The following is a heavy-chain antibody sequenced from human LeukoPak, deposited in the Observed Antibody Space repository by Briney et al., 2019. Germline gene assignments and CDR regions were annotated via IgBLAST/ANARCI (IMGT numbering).Heavy chain of an antibody. CDR1: GYTFTSYG. Sequence: GASVKVSCKASGYTFTSYGISWVRQAPGQGLEWMGWISACNGNTNYAQKLQGRVTMTTDTSTSTAYMELRSLRSDDTAVYYCARDQGLLWFGELLQSFDYWGQGTLVTVSS. V-gene: IGHV1-18*01. CDR2: ISACNGNT. CDR3: ARDQGLLWFGELLQSFDY. J-gene: IGHJ4*02. D-gene: IGHD3-10*01.